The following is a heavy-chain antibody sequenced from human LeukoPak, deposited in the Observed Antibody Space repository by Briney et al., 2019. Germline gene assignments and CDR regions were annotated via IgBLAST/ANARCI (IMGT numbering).Heavy chain of an antibody. CDR2: IYTSGST. V-gene: IGHV4-4*07. CDR1: GGSISSYY. D-gene: IGHD2-2*01. CDR3: AREDIVVVPAARSPYYYYYYMDV. J-gene: IGHJ6*03. Sequence: SETLSLNCTVSGGSISSYYWSWIRQPAGKGLEWIGRIYTSGSTNYNPSLKSRVTMSVDTSKNQFSLKLSSVTAADTAVYYCAREDIVVVPAARSPYYYYYYMDVWGKGTTVTVSS.